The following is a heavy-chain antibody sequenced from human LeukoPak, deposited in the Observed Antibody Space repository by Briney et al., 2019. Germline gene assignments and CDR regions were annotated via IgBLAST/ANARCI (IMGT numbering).Heavy chain of an antibody. Sequence: SVKVSCKASGYFFTDYYMHWVRQAPGQGLEWMGGIIPIFGTANYAQKFQGRVTITTDESTSTAYMELSSLRSEDTAVYYCARALFGGYSYGHDAFDIWGQGTMVTVSS. V-gene: IGHV1-69*05. J-gene: IGHJ3*02. CDR1: GYFFTDYY. D-gene: IGHD5-18*01. CDR2: IIPIFGTA. CDR3: ARALFGGYSYGHDAFDI.